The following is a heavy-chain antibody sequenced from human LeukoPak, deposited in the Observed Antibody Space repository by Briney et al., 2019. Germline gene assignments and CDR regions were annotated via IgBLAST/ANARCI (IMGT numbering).Heavy chain of an antibody. CDR2: IIPIFGTA. D-gene: IGHD3-10*01. V-gene: IGHV1-69*01. CDR1: GGTFSSYA. CDR3: ARADLGGSGSPSGY. J-gene: IGHJ4*02. Sequence: SSVTVSCKASGGTFSSYAISWVRQAPGQGLEWMGGIIPIFGTANYAQKFQGRVTITADESTSTAYMELSSLRSEDTAVYYCARADLGGSGSPSGYWGQGTLVTVSS.